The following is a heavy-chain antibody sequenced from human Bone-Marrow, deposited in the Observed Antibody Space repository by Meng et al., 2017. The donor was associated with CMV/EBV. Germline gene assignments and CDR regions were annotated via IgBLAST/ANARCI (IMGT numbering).Heavy chain of an antibody. J-gene: IGHJ4*02. CDR1: GFTFDDYA. V-gene: IGHV3-9*01. CDR2: ISWNSGSI. Sequence: SLKISCAASGFTFDDYAMHWVRQAPGKGLEWVSGISWNSGSIGYADSVKGRFTISRDNAKNSLYLQMNSLKAEDTALYYCAKSGSRPLFSLSLNWGQGTLVTVSS. D-gene: IGHD3-22*01. CDR3: AKSGSRPLFSLSLN.